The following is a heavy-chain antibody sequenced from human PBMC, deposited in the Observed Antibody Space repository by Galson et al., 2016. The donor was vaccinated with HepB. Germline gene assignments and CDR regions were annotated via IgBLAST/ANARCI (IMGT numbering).Heavy chain of an antibody. D-gene: IGHD6-13*01. J-gene: IGHJ4*02. CDR1: GFTISSNA. CDR2: FGARSGNT. Sequence: SLRLSCAASGFTISSNAMSWVRQAPGKGLEWVSVFGARSGNTYYADSVKGRFTISRDNSKNTLYLQMNSLRAEDTAVYYCAKDEDYSSSWYYPDYWGQGTLVTVSS. CDR3: AKDEDYSSSWYYPDY. V-gene: IGHV3-23*01.